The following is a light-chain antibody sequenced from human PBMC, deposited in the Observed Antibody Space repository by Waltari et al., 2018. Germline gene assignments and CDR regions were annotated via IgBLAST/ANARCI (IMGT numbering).Light chain of an antibody. Sequence: SYELTQPASVCVSPGQIASITCSGYKLGDKYVSWYQQRPGQSPMLLMYQDNHRPSGIPERISGSNSGNTATLTISGTQPMDEGDYYCQARDSSSVVFGGGTKLTVL. V-gene: IGLV3-1*01. CDR3: QARDSSSVV. J-gene: IGLJ3*02. CDR1: KLGDKY. CDR2: QDN.